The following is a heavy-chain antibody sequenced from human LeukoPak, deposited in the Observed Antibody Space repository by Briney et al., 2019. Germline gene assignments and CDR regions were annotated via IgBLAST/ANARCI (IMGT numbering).Heavy chain of an antibody. CDR2: ISGSGGST. V-gene: IGHV3-23*01. CDR1: GFTFSSYA. Sequence: PGGSLRLSCAASGFTFSSYAMSWVRQAPGKGLEWVSAISGSGGSTYYADSVKGRFTISRDNSKYTLYLQMNSLRAEDTAVYYCAKSDDYGDYYFDYWGQGTLVTVSS. CDR3: AKSDDYGDYYFDY. J-gene: IGHJ4*02. D-gene: IGHD4-17*01.